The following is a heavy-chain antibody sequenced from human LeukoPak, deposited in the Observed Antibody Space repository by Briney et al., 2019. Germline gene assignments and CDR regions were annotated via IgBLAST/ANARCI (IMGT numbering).Heavy chain of an antibody. V-gene: IGHV4-34*01. CDR2: INHSGST. CDR1: GGSFSGYY. Sequence: SETLSLTCAVYGGSFSGYYWSWIRQPPGKGLEWIGEINHSGSTNYNPSLKSRVTISVDTSKNQFSLKLSSVTAADTAVHYCARGGGWFGPSDAFDIWGQGTMVTVSS. D-gene: IGHD3-10*01. J-gene: IGHJ3*02. CDR3: ARGGGWFGPSDAFDI.